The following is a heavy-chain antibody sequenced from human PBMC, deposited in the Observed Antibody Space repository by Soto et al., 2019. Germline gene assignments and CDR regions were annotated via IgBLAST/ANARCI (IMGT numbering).Heavy chain of an antibody. CDR1: GFTFSSYW. CDR3: ARVAYYYDSSGYFY. D-gene: IGHD3-22*01. J-gene: IGHJ4*02. Sequence: PGGSLRLSCAASGFTFSSYWMSWVRQAPGKGLEWVANINQDGSGKYYADSVKGRFTISRDNAKNSLYLQMNSLRAEDTAVYYCARVAYYYDSSGYFYWGQGTLVTVSS. V-gene: IGHV3-7*01. CDR2: INQDGSGK.